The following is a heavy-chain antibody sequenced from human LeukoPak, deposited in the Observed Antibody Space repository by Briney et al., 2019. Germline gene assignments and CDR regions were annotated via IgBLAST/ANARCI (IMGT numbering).Heavy chain of an antibody. J-gene: IGHJ4*02. D-gene: IGHD3-10*01. CDR1: GYTFTGYY. CDR3: ARSVRGVLYFDY. Sequence: ASVKVSCKASGYTFTGYYMHWVRRAPGQGLEWMGWINPNSGGTNYAQKFQGRVTMTRDTSISTAYMELSRLRSDDTAVYNCARSVRGVLYFDYWGQGTLVTVSS. V-gene: IGHV1-2*02. CDR2: INPNSGGT.